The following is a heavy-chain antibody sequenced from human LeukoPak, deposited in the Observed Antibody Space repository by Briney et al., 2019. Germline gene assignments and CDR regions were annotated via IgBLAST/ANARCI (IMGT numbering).Heavy chain of an antibody. V-gene: IGHV3-53*01. CDR3: AELGITMIGGV. CDR1: GFTVSTNY. Sequence: GGSLRLSCAASGFTVSTNYMSWVRQAPGKGLEWVSVSYSGGSSYYADSVKGRFTISRDNAKNSLYLQMNSLRAEDTAVYYCAELGITMIGGVWGKGTTVTISS. CDR2: SYSGGSS. D-gene: IGHD3-10*02. J-gene: IGHJ6*04.